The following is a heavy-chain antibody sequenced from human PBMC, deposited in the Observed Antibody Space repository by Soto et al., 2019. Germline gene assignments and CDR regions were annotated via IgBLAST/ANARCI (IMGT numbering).Heavy chain of an antibody. V-gene: IGHV3-30-3*01. Sequence: QVQLVESGGGVVQPGRSLRLSCAASGFTFSSYAMHWVRQAPGKGLEWVAVISYDGSNKYYADSVKGRFTNSRDNSKNTLYLQMNSLRAEDTALYYCARDKSPYSSGSHNRHFDYWGQGTLVTVSS. CDR2: ISYDGSNK. J-gene: IGHJ4*02. CDR3: ARDKSPYSSGSHNRHFDY. CDR1: GFTFSSYA. D-gene: IGHD6-19*01.